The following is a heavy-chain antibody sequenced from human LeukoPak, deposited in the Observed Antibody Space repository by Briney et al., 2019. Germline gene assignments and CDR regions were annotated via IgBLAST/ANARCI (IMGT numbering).Heavy chain of an antibody. D-gene: IGHD2-2*01. CDR1: GGSISSYY. V-gene: IGHV4-4*07. CDR2: IYTSGST. CDR3: ASSGVPAAIYDY. Sequence: PSETLSLTCTVSGGSISSYYCSWIRQPAGKGLEWIGRIYTSGSTNYNPSLKSRVTMSVDTSKNQFSLKLSSVTAADTAVYYCASSGVPAAIYDYWGQGTLVTVSS. J-gene: IGHJ4*02.